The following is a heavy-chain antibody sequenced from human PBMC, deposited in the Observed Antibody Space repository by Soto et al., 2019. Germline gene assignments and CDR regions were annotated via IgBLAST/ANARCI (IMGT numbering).Heavy chain of an antibody. J-gene: IGHJ3*02. CDR2: IKSKTDGGTT. CDR1: GFTFSNAW. D-gene: IGHD4-17*01. Sequence: GGSLRLSCAASGFTFSNAWMNWVRQAPGKGLEWVGRIKSKTDGGTTDYAAPVKGRFTISRDDSKNTLYLQMNSLKTEDTAVYYCTKENDYGGNPYDAFDIWGQGTMVTVSS. CDR3: TKENDYGGNPYDAFDI. V-gene: IGHV3-15*07.